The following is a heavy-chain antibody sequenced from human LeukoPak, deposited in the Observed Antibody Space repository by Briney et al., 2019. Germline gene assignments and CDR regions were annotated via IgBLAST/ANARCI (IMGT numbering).Heavy chain of an antibody. CDR3: ARVPLNHPYYFDY. Sequence: PSETLSLTCTVSGGPISSSSYYWGRIPQPPGKGLEWIGSIYYSGSTYYNPSLKSRVTISVDTSKNQFSLKLSSVTAADTAVYYCARVPLNHPYYFDYWGQGTLVTVSS. CDR2: IYYSGST. V-gene: IGHV4-39*01. CDR1: GGPISSSSYY. J-gene: IGHJ4*02.